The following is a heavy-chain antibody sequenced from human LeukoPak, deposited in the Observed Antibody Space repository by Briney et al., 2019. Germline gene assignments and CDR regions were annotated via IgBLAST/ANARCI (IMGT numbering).Heavy chain of an antibody. J-gene: IGHJ4*02. CDR1: GFTFSSYS. V-gene: IGHV3-48*04. CDR2: ISSSSSTI. Sequence: PGGSLRLSCAASGFTFSSYSMNWVRQAPGKGLEWVSYISSSSSTIYYADSVKGRFTISRDNAKNSLYLQMNSLRAEDTAVYYCAKVSPLGSYYYGGFDYWGQGTLVTVSS. D-gene: IGHD1-26*01. CDR3: AKVSPLGSYYYGGFDY.